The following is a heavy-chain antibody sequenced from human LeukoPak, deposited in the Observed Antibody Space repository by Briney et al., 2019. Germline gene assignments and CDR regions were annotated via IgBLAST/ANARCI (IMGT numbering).Heavy chain of an antibody. CDR3: AREGGTMEDY. J-gene: IGHJ4*02. D-gene: IGHD3-10*01. Sequence: SETLSLTCAVYGGSFSGYYWSWIRQPPGKGLEWIGEINHSGSTNYNPSLKSRVTISVDTSKNQFSLKLSSVTAADTAVYYCAREGGTMEDYWGQGTLVTVSS. V-gene: IGHV4-34*01. CDR1: GGSFSGYY. CDR2: INHSGST.